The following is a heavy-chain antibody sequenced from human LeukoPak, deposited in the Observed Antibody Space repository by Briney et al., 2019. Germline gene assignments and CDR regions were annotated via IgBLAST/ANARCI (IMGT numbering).Heavy chain of an antibody. J-gene: IGHJ4*02. D-gene: IGHD3-9*01. Sequence: GGSLRLSCAASGFTFSSYAMSWVRQAPGKGLEWVANIKQDGSEKYYVDSVKGRFTISRDNAKNSLYLQMNSLRAEDTAVYYCARGRTYYDILTGHYFDYWGQGTLVTVSS. V-gene: IGHV3-7*01. CDR2: IKQDGSEK. CDR1: GFTFSSYA. CDR3: ARGRTYYDILTGHYFDY.